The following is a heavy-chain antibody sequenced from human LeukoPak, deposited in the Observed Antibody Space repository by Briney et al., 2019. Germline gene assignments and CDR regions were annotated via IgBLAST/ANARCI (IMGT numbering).Heavy chain of an antibody. CDR1: GFTFSSYS. CDR2: ISSSSSYI. Sequence: GGSLRLSCAASGFTFSSYSMNWVRQAPGKGLEWVSSISSSSSYIYYADSVKGRFTISRDNAKNSLYLQMNSLRAEDTAVYHCARGRLLWFGEFGDMDVWGKGTTVTVSS. D-gene: IGHD3-10*01. V-gene: IGHV3-21*01. CDR3: ARGRLLWFGEFGDMDV. J-gene: IGHJ6*03.